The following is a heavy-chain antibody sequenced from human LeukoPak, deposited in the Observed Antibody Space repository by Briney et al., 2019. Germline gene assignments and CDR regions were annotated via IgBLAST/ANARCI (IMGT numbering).Heavy chain of an antibody. Sequence: GASVKVSCKASGYSFTNYGISWVRQAPGQGLEWMGWISTYNRNTKFAGKFQDRVTMTTDTSTSTVYMDLRSLRSDDTATYYCARADTSMITPQTAFDLWGQGTVVTVSS. CDR3: ARADTSMITPQTAFDL. CDR1: GYSFTNYG. D-gene: IGHD5-18*01. CDR2: ISTYNRNT. J-gene: IGHJ3*01. V-gene: IGHV1-18*01.